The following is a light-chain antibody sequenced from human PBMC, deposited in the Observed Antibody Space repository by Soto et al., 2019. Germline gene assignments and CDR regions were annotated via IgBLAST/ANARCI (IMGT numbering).Light chain of an antibody. J-gene: IGKJ1*01. V-gene: IGKV1-5*01. CDR3: QQYNSYSWT. Sequence: DIQMTQSPSTLSASVGDRVTITCRASPSISSWFAWYPQKPGKAPKLLIYDASSLESGVPSRFSGSGSGTEFNLTISSLQPDDFATYYCQQYNSYSWTFGQGTKMEIK. CDR2: DAS. CDR1: PSISSW.